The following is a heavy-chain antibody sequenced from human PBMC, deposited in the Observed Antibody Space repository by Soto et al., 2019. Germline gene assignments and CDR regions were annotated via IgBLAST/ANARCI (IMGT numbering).Heavy chain of an antibody. Sequence: QVQLVQSGAEVKKPGASVKVSCKASGYTFTGYYMHWVRQAPGQGLEWMGWINPNSGGTDYAQKFQGWVTMTRDTSISTAYMELSRLRSDDTAVYYCARGRTGTTVTTDYYGMDVWGQGTTVTVSS. D-gene: IGHD4-17*01. V-gene: IGHV1-2*04. J-gene: IGHJ6*02. CDR3: ARGRTGTTVTTDYYGMDV. CDR1: GYTFTGYY. CDR2: INPNSGGT.